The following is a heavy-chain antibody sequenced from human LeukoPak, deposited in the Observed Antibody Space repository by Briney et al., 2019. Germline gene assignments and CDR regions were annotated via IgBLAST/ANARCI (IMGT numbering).Heavy chain of an antibody. Sequence: GGSLRLSCAASGFTVSSNYMSWVRQAPGKGLEWVSVIYSGGSTDYADSVKGRFTISRDNSKNTLYLQMNSLRAEDTAVYYCALQNDSSPFDYWGQGTLVTVSS. D-gene: IGHD3-22*01. CDR3: ALQNDSSPFDY. CDR2: IYSGGST. J-gene: IGHJ4*02. CDR1: GFTVSSNY. V-gene: IGHV3-53*01.